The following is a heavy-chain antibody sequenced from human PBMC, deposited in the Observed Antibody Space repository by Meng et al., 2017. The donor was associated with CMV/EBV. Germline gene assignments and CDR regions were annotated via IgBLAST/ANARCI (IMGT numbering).Heavy chain of an antibody. Sequence: QGELVQFGEDVKKRVPSVKVSCKASGYTFTGYYMHWVRQATGQGLEWMGWINPNSGGTNYAQKFQGRVTMTRDTSISTAYMELSRLRSDDTAVYYCARAGQQQLSKWGQGTLVTVSS. V-gene: IGHV1-2*02. D-gene: IGHD6-13*01. CDR3: ARAGQQQLSK. J-gene: IGHJ4*02. CDR1: GYTFTGYY. CDR2: INPNSGGT.